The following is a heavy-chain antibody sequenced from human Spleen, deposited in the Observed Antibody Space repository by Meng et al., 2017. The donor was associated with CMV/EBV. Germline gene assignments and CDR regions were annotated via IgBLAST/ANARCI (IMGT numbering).Heavy chain of an antibody. Sequence: GGSLRLSCAASGFTFSSYGMHWVRQAPGKGLEWVAFIRYDGSNKYYADSVKGRFTISRDNSKNSLYLQMNSLRIEDTALYYCAKGRVGAFDYWGQGTLVTVSS. J-gene: IGHJ4*02. V-gene: IGHV3-30*02. CDR3: AKGRVGAFDY. D-gene: IGHD1-26*01. CDR2: IRYDGSNK. CDR1: GFTFSSYG.